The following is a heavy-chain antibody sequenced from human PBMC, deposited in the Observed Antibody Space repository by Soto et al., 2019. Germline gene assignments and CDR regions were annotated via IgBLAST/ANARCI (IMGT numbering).Heavy chain of an antibody. CDR2: MSGSGGST. CDR1: GFTFSNYA. V-gene: IGHV3-23*01. J-gene: IGHJ4*02. Sequence: GGSLRLSCTASGFTFSNYAMGWVRQAPGKGLEWVSSMSGSGGSTYYADSVKGRFTISRDNSKKTLDLHMSSLRAEDTAFYYCAKEPNYDFWSGYRYFDSWGQGSLVTVSS. D-gene: IGHD3-3*01. CDR3: AKEPNYDFWSGYRYFDS.